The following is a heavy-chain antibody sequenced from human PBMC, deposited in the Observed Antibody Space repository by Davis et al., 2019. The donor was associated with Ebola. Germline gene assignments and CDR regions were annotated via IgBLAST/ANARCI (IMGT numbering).Heavy chain of an antibody. V-gene: IGHV3-15*04. Sequence: GESLKISCAASGFTFSNAWMSWVRQAPGKGLEWVGRIESKTDGGTTDYAAPVKGRFTISRDDSKNTLYLQMNSLKTEDTAVYYCTTDLGCSRKCYYYGMDVWGQGTTVTVSS. D-gene: IGHD2-2*01. CDR3: TTDLGCSRKCYYYGMDV. J-gene: IGHJ6*02. CDR2: IESKTDGGTT. CDR1: GFTFSNAW.